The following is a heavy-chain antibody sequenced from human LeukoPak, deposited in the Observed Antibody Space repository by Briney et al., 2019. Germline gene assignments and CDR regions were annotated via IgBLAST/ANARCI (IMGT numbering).Heavy chain of an antibody. D-gene: IGHD3-9*01. CDR3: ARDFPNYDILTGRGGYGMDA. CDR1: GFTFSSYW. CDR2: INSDGSST. J-gene: IGHJ6*02. V-gene: IGHV3-74*01. Sequence: GGSLRLSCAASGFTFSSYWMHWVRQAPGKGLVWVSRINSDGSSTSYADSVKGRFTISRDNAKNTLYLQMNSLRAEDTAVYYCARDFPNYDILTGRGGYGMDAWGQGTTVTVSS.